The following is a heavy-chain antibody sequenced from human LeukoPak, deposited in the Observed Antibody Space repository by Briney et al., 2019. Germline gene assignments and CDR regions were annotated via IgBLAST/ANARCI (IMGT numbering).Heavy chain of an antibody. Sequence: GGCLSLSCVVCGFTLRSFAMLGVRQAPGKGLVWVVVISYDGSNKYYADSVKGRFTISRDISKNTLYVQRSSMRVEDTAVYYCAGTRVVFEWEEGIDYWGQGTQVTVSS. J-gene: IGHJ4*02. D-gene: IGHD3-3*01. CDR1: GFTLRSFA. V-gene: IGHV3-30*04. CDR3: AGTRVVFEWEEGIDY. CDR2: ISYDGSNK.